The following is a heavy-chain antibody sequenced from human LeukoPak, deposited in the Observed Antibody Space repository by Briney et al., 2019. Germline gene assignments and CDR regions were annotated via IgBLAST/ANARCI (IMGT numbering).Heavy chain of an antibody. J-gene: IGHJ4*02. D-gene: IGHD5-18*01. CDR2: IVVGSGNT. Sequence: SVKVSCKASGFTFTSSAMQWVRQARGQRREWIGWIVVGSGNTNYAQKFQERVTITRDMSTSTAYMELSSLRSEDTAVYYRAAPVYSYGYDDYWGQGTLVTVSS. CDR3: AAPVYSYGYDDY. V-gene: IGHV1-58*02. CDR1: GFTFTSSA.